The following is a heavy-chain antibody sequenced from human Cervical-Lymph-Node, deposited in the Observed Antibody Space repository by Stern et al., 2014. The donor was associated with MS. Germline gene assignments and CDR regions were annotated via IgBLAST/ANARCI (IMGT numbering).Heavy chain of an antibody. CDR2: IDPTDSYI. J-gene: IGHJ3*01. D-gene: IGHD5-12*01. V-gene: IGHV5-10-1*01. CDR1: GYSFTNYW. Sequence: VQLVEYGAEVKKPGESLKISCHGSGYSFTNYWINWVRQMPGKGLEWMGRIDPTDSYIKYSPFFQDHVPISGDKLTTTAYLHWNSLKASDTAMYYCATTPGGSDSWGQGTMVTVSS. CDR3: ATTPGGSDS.